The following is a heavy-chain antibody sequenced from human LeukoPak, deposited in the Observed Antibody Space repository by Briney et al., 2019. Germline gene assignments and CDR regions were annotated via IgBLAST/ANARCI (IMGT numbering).Heavy chain of an antibody. CDR3: ATVGYSYGAFAY. D-gene: IGHD5-18*01. J-gene: IGHJ4*02. CDR1: GYTLSEIS. CDR2: IDREDGQT. Sequence: GASVKVSCKVSGYTLSEISMHWVRQAPGKGLEWMGGIDREDGQTIYAQKFQGRVTMTEDTSTDTAYMGVSRLTSEDTAFYYCATVGYSYGAFAYWGKGTLVTVSS. V-gene: IGHV1-24*01.